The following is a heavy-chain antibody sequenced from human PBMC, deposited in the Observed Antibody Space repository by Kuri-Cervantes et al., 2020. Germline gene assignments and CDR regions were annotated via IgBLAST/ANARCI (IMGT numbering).Heavy chain of an antibody. CDR3: ARGLMSDQQLTAYGMDV. D-gene: IGHD6-13*01. CDR2: MNPNSGKT. J-gene: IGHJ6*02. CDR1: GYTFTSYD. V-gene: IGHV1-8*01. Sequence: ASVKVSCKVSGYTFTSYDINWFRQATGQGLEWMGWMNPNSGKTGYAQKFQGRVTMTRNTPISTAYMELSSLRSEDTAVYYCARGLMSDQQLTAYGMDVWGQGTTVTVSS.